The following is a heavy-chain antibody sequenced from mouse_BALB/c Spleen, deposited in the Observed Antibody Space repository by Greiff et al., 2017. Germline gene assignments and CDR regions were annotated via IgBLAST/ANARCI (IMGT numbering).Heavy chain of an antibody. D-gene: IGHD2-1*01. CDR1: GFNIKDTY. CDR3: AREDGNSWFAY. J-gene: IGHJ3*01. V-gene: IGHV14-3*02. Sequence: VHVKQSGAELVKPGASVKLSCTASGFNIKDTYMHWVKQRPEQGLEWIGRIDPANGNTKYDPKFQGKATITADTSSNTAYLQLSSLTSEDTAVYYCAREDGNSWFAYWGQGTLVTVSA. CDR2: IDPANGNT.